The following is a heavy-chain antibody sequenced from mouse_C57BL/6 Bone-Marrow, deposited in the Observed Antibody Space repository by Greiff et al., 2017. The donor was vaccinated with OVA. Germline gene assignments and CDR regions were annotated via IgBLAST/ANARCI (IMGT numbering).Heavy chain of an antibody. CDR1: GYTFTSYW. V-gene: IGHV1-55*01. CDR3: ARSGDY. Sequence: QVQLQQPGAELVKPGASVKMSCKASGYTFTSYWITWVKQRPGQGLEWIGDIYPGSGSTNYNEKFKGKATLTADKSSSTAYMELRSLTSEDSAVYFCARSGDYWGQGTTLTVSS. J-gene: IGHJ2*01. CDR2: IYPGSGST.